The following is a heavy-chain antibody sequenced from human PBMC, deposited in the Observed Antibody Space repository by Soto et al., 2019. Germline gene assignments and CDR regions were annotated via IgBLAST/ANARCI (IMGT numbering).Heavy chain of an antibody. V-gene: IGHV3-33*01. CDR1: GFTFSNYF. Sequence: XGSLRPSCAASGFTFSNYFLHWVRQAPGKGLEWVAIIWYDGSNDYYVDSVRGRFTISRDNSKNTLSLQMNSLRAEDTAVYYCARDRWEFQLFYYGLDVWGQGTAVPVSS. CDR3: ARDRWEFQLFYYGLDV. J-gene: IGHJ6*02. CDR2: IWYDGSND. D-gene: IGHD3-10*01.